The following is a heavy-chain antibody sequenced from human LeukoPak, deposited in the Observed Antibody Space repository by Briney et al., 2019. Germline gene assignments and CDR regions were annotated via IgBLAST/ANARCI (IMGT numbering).Heavy chain of an antibody. Sequence: GGSLRLSCAASGFTFSSYNMNWVRQAPGKGLVWVSHINSDGSITSYADSVKGRFTISRDNAKNTLYLQMNSLRAEDTAVYYCARDAVDTANAVWGQGTTVTASS. CDR1: GFTFSSYN. CDR2: INSDGSIT. J-gene: IGHJ6*02. V-gene: IGHV3-74*01. CDR3: ARDAVDTANAV. D-gene: IGHD5-18*01.